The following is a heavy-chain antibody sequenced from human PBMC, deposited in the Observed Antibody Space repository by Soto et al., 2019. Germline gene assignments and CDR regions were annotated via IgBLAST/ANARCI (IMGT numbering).Heavy chain of an antibody. Sequence: SETLSLTCTVSGGSIKSDYYWAWVRQPPGGGLEWMGYKYYSGATDSDPSLEARVSFSVDTSKNQFFLNLTSVTVADTAVYYCARGRPNYFYYGLDVWGPGIPVTVSS. CDR1: GGSIKSDYY. CDR3: ARGRPNYFYYGLDV. CDR2: KYYSGAT. V-gene: IGHV4-30-4*01. J-gene: IGHJ6*02.